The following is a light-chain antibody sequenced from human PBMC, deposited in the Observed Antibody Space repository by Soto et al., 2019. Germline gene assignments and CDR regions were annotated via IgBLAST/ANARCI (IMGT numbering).Light chain of an antibody. CDR2: DAS. J-gene: IGKJ4*01. CDR3: QRFSSYPRT. V-gene: IGKV3-20*01. Sequence: EFVLTQSPGTLSLSPGERATLSCRASQTVRNNYLAWYQQKPGQAPRLLIYDASSRATGIPDRFSGGGSGTDFSLTISRLEPEDFAVYYCQRFSSYPRTFGGGTKVDIK. CDR1: QTVRNNY.